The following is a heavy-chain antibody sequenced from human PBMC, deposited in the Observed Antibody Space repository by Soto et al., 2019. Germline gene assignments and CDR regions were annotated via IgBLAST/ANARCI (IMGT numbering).Heavy chain of an antibody. J-gene: IGHJ4*02. CDR2: ISSSGDWT. D-gene: IGHD3-22*01. CDR1: GFTFSNYA. V-gene: IGHV3-23*01. CDR3: ARDYYKYYDSSGYYRSPAY. Sequence: PGGSLRLSCAASGFTFSNYAMSWVRQAPGKGLEWVSAISSSGDWTYYAESVKGRFTISRDNSRNTLFLQMNSLRAEDTAVYYCARDYYKYYDSSGYYRSPAYWGQGTLVTVSS.